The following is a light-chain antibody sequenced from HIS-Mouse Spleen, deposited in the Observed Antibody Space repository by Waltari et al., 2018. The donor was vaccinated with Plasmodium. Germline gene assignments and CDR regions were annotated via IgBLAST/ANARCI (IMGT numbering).Light chain of an antibody. Sequence: QSALTQPRSVSGSPGQSVTISCTGTSSAVGGYNYVSWYQHPPGKAPKLMIYDVSKRPSGVPDRFSGSKSGNTASLTISGLQAEDEADYYCCSYAGSYTWVFGGGTKLTVL. V-gene: IGLV2-11*01. J-gene: IGLJ3*02. CDR1: SSAVGGYNY. CDR2: DVS. CDR3: CSYAGSYTWV.